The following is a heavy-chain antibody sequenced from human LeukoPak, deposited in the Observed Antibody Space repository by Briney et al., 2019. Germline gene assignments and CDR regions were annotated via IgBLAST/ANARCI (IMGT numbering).Heavy chain of an antibody. D-gene: IGHD1-26*01. V-gene: IGHV4-59*01. Sequence: SETLSLTCTVSGGSIGSFYWNWIRQSPGKGLEWIGYIYYSGTTNYNPSLKSRITMSVDTSKNQFSLNFNSVTAADTAVYYCAREGKGGSLQYWGQGILVTVSS. CDR3: AREGKGGSLQY. CDR1: GGSIGSFY. J-gene: IGHJ4*02. CDR2: IYYSGTT.